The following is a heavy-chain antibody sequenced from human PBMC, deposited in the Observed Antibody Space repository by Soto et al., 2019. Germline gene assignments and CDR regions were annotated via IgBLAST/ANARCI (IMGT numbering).Heavy chain of an antibody. CDR1: GFTFSSYG. CDR3: ARDSSGSYWGYFDY. J-gene: IGHJ4*02. D-gene: IGHD1-26*01. CDR2: ISKSSSTI. Sequence: GGSLRLSCAASGFTFSSYGMNWVRQAPGKGLEWISYISKSSSTIYYADSEKGRFTISRDNAKNSLYLQMNSLRDEDTAVYYCARDSSGSYWGYFDYWGQGTLVTVSS. V-gene: IGHV3-48*02.